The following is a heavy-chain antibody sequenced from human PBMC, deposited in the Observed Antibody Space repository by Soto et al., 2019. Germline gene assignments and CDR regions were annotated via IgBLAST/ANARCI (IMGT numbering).Heavy chain of an antibody. D-gene: IGHD5-12*01. CDR2: VDHSGDS. J-gene: IGHJ5*02. Sequence: SETLSLTCSVSGDSISSSTYYWAWIRQSPGKGLEWIASVDHSGDSYYNPSLRSRASVSVDTSTNHFSLNVTSLTAADTAIYYCTRHIVAGTFSKGNWSDPWGQGTLVTVSS. CDR1: GDSISSSTYY. V-gene: IGHV4-39*01. CDR3: TRHIVAGTFSKGNWSDP.